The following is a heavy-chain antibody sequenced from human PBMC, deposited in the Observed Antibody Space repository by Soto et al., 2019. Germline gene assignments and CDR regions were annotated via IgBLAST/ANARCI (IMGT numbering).Heavy chain of an antibody. CDR3: ARPPMARLANWDRGGSYYYMDV. V-gene: IGHV1-8*01. J-gene: IGHJ6*03. D-gene: IGHD6-6*01. CDR2: MNPNSGNT. CDR1: GYTFTSYD. Sequence: QVQLVQSGAEVKKPGASVKVSCKASGYTFTSYDINWVRQATGQGLEWMGWMNPNSGNTGYAQKFQGRVTMTRNTSISTAYMELSRLRSEDTAVYYCARPPMARLANWDRGGSYYYMDVWGKGTTATVSS.